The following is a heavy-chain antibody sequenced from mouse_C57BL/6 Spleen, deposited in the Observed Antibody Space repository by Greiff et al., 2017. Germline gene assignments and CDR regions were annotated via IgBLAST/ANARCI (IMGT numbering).Heavy chain of an antibody. D-gene: IGHD2-4*01. CDR3: ARHYDYDEGYYAMDY. Sequence: EVMLVESGGGLVKPGGSLKLSCAASGFTFSSYTMSWVRQTPEKRLEWVATISGGGGNTYYPDSVKGRFTISRDNAKNTLYLQMSSLRSEDTALYYCARHYDYDEGYYAMDYWGQGTSVTVSS. CDR2: ISGGGGNT. V-gene: IGHV5-9*01. CDR1: GFTFSSYT. J-gene: IGHJ4*01.